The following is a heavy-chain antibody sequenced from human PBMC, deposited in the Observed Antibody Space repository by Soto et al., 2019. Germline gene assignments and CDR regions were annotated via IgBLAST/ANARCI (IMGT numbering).Heavy chain of an antibody. V-gene: IGHV3-30*04. CDR3: ARSRTGALADAFDS. CDR1: GFTFSRYA. J-gene: IGHJ4*02. CDR2: ISKDGSNK. D-gene: IGHD2-8*02. Sequence: QVQVVESGGGVVQPGRSLRLSCAASGFTFSRYAIHWVRQAPGKGLEWVAVISKDGSNKYYVDSVKGRFTISRDNSRNTLYLQMNSLRDEDAALYYCARSRTGALADAFDSWGQGTLVTVSS.